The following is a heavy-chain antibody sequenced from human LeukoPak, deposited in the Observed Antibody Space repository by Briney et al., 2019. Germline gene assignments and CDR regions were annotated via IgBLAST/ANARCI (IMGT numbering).Heavy chain of an antibody. CDR2: ISSSGTTV. J-gene: IGHJ4*02. CDR3: ARAGYYYDSSGYYFFDY. Sequence: PGGSLRLSCAASGFTFRSYEMNWVRQAPGRGLEWVSYISSSGTTVYYADSVKGRFTISRDNAKNSLYLQMNSLRAEDTAVYYCARAGYYYDSSGYYFFDYWGQGTLVTVSS. V-gene: IGHV3-48*03. CDR1: GFTFRSYE. D-gene: IGHD3-22*01.